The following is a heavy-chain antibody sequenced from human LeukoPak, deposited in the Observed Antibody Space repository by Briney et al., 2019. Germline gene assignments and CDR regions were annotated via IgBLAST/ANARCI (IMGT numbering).Heavy chain of an antibody. CDR2: INSDGSST. J-gene: IGHJ4*02. CDR3: AREPVHYYDSSGYYVDY. Sequence: PGGSLRLSCAASGSTFSSYWMHWVRQAPGKGLVWVSRINSDGSSTSYADSVKGRFTISRDNAKNTLYLQMNSLRAEDTAVYYCAREPVHYYDSSGYYVDYWGQGTLVTVSS. D-gene: IGHD3-22*01. CDR1: GSTFSSYW. V-gene: IGHV3-74*01.